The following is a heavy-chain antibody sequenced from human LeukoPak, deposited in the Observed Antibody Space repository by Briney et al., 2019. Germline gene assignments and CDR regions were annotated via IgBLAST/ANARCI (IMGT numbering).Heavy chain of an antibody. CDR1: GGSISSGGYY. V-gene: IGHV4-39*07. Sequence: PSETLSLTCTVSGGSISSGGYYWSWIRQPPGKGLEWIGEINHSGSTKYNPSLKSRVTISVDTSKNQFSLKLTSVTAADTAVYYCADYGGNGGAFDIWGQGTMVTVSS. D-gene: IGHD4-23*01. CDR3: ADYGGNGGAFDI. CDR2: INHSGST. J-gene: IGHJ3*02.